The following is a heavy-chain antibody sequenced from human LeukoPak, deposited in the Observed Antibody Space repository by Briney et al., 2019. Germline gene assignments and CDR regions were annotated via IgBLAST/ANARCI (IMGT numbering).Heavy chain of an antibody. CDR3: TKDKGRDYYDSSGPIGY. V-gene: IGHV3-30*18. D-gene: IGHD3-22*01. Sequence: GGSLRLSCAASGFTSGSYGMHWVRQAPGKGLEWVAVISYDGSNKYYADSVKGRFTISRDNSKNTLYLQMNSLRAEDTAVYYCTKDKGRDYYDSSGPIGYWGQGTLVTVSS. CDR2: ISYDGSNK. J-gene: IGHJ4*02. CDR1: GFTSGSYG.